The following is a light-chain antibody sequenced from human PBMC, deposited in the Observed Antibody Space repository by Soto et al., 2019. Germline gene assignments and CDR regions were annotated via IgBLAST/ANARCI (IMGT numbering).Light chain of an antibody. CDR3: AAWDDSLNVLYV. V-gene: IGLV1-44*01. J-gene: IGLJ1*01. Sequence: QSVLTQPPSASGTPGQRGTISFSGSSSNIGSNTVNWYQQLPGTAPKLLIYSNNQRPSGVPDRFSGSKSGTSASLAISGLQSEDEADYYCAAWDDSLNVLYVFGTGTKVTVL. CDR1: SSNIGSNT. CDR2: SNN.